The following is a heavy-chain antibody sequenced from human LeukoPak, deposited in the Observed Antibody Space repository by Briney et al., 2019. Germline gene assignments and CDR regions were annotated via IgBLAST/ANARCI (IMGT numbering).Heavy chain of an antibody. V-gene: IGHV3-9*01. CDR2: ISWNSGSI. CDR1: GFTFDDYA. J-gene: IGHJ4*02. D-gene: IGHD1-26*01. CDR3: AKGWSGSYAARHDY. Sequence: GRSLRLSCAASGFTFDDYAMHWVRQAPGKGLEWVSGISWNSGSIGYADSVKGRFTISRDNAKNSLYLQMNSLRAEDTALYYCAKGWSGSYAARHDYWGQGTLVTVSS.